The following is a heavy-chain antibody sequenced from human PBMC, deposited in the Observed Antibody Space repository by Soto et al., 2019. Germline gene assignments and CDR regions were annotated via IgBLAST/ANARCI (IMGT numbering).Heavy chain of an antibody. CDR3: AKVRYSSPMGYYYGMDV. CDR1: RVAFNKFI. J-gene: IGHJ6*02. CDR2: IIPVFGTA. V-gene: IGHV1-69*01. Sequence: QAQLEQSGGEVKKPGSSVKVSCKASRVAFNKFIVTWVRQAPGLGLEWVGGIIPVFGTANYAQKFQGRVTIPADESTGTSYMEVTNLRSEDTAVYYCAKVRYSSPMGYYYGMDVWGQGTTVTVSS. D-gene: IGHD2-2*01.